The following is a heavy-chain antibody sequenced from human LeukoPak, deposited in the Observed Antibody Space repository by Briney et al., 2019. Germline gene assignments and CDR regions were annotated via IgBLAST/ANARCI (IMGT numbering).Heavy chain of an antibody. V-gene: IGHV3-43*01. D-gene: IGHD1-26*01. J-gene: IGHJ3*02. CDR1: GFTFGDYT. CDR3: AKEFSGSYGAFDI. CDR2: ISWDGGST. Sequence: GGSLRLSCTASGFTFGDYTMHWVRQAPGKGLEWVSLISWDGGSTYYADSVKSRFTISRDNSKNSLYLQMNSLRTEDTALYYCAKEFSGSYGAFDIWGQGTMVTVSS.